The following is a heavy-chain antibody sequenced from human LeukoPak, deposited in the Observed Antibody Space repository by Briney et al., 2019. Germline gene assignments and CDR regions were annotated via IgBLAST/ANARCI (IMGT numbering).Heavy chain of an antibody. CDR1: GFTVSSSY. CDR2: MDEYGSDI. D-gene: IGHD2-2*01. V-gene: IGHV3-7*01. J-gene: IGHJ4*02. CDR3: ARPRGCGSARCNNFDY. Sequence: GGSLRLSCAASGFTVSSSYMSWVRQAPGKGLEWVAIMDEYGSDIFYVESVKGRFIISRANARNSLYLQMNNLRAEDTAVYYCARPRGCGSARCNNFDYWGQGTLVTVSS.